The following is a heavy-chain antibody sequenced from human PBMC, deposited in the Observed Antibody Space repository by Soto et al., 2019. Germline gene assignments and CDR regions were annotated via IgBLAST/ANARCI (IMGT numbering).Heavy chain of an antibody. Sequence: SETLSLTCTVSGGSISSGDYYWSWIRQPPGKGLEWIGYIYYSGSTYYNPSLKSRVTISVDTSKNQFSLKLSSVTAADTAVYYCARVGEDYGDYVYWGQGTLVTVSS. CDR3: ARVGEDYGDYVY. V-gene: IGHV4-30-4*01. CDR1: GGSISSGDYY. D-gene: IGHD4-17*01. CDR2: IYYSGST. J-gene: IGHJ4*02.